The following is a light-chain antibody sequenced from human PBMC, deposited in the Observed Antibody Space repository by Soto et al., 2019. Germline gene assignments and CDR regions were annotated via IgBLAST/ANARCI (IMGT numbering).Light chain of an antibody. Sequence: DIQMTQSPSTLSASVGDRVTITCRASQSISSWLAWYQQKPGKAPKLLIYDASSLESGVLSRFSGSGSGTEFTLTISSLQLDDFATYYCQQYNSPWYTVGQGTKLEIK. CDR2: DAS. J-gene: IGKJ2*01. CDR3: QQYNSPWYT. CDR1: QSISSW. V-gene: IGKV1-5*01.